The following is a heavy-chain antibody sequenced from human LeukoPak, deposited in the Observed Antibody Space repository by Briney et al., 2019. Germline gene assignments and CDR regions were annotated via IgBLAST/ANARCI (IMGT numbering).Heavy chain of an antibody. V-gene: IGHV4-34*01. J-gene: IGHJ4*02. CDR2: INHSGST. D-gene: IGHD3-3*01. Sequence: SETLSLTCTVSGGSISSYYWSWIRQPPGKGLEWIGEINHSGSTNYNPSLKSRVTISVDTSKNQFSLKLSSVTAADTAVYYCARVGITIFGVVIYDYWGQGTLVTVSS. CDR1: GGSISSYY. CDR3: ARVGITIFGVVIYDY.